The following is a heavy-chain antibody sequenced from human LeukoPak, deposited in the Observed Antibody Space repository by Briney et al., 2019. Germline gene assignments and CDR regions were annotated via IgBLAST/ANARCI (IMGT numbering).Heavy chain of an antibody. CDR2: IYYSGST. D-gene: IGHD6-19*01. Sequence: SETLSLTCTVSGGSISSYYWSWIRQPPGKGLEWIGYIYYSGSTNYNPSLKSRVTISVDTSKNQFSLKLSSVTAADTAVYYCAREGLRYSSGWFIDYWGQGTLVTVSS. CDR3: AREGLRYSSGWFIDY. CDR1: GGSISSYY. V-gene: IGHV4-59*01. J-gene: IGHJ4*02.